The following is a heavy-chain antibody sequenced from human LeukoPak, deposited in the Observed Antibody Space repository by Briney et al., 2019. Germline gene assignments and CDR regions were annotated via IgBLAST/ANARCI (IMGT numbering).Heavy chain of an antibody. CDR3: ARVRVAGRYNWLDP. J-gene: IGHJ5*02. CDR2: MNPNSGNT. D-gene: IGHD6-19*01. Sequence: ASVKVSCKASGYTFTSYDINWVRQATGQGLEWMGWMNPNSGNTGYAQKFQGRVTMTRNTSITTAYMELSSLRSEDTALYYCARVRVAGRYNWLDPWGQGTLVTVSS. V-gene: IGHV1-8*01. CDR1: GYTFTSYD.